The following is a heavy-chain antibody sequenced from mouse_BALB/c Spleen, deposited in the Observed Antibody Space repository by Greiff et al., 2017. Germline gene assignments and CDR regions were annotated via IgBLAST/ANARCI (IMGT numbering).Heavy chain of an antibody. CDR1: GFSFTSYG. J-gene: IGHJ4*01. D-gene: IGHD2-2*01. CDR3: TKRGYDHYAMDY. V-gene: IGHV2-3*01. CDR2: IWGDGNT. Sequence: VQLVESGPGLVAPSQCLSITCTVSGFSFTSYGVRWVRQPPGQGLEWLGVIWGDGNTNYHSALISRLSISKDNSKSQVFLKLSSLQTDDTATYYCTKRGYDHYAMDYWGQGTSVTVSS.